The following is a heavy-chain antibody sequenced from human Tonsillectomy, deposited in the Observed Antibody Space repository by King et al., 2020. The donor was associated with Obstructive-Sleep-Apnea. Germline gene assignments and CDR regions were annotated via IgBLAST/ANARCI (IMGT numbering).Heavy chain of an antibody. CDR3: ARGIRDGYKWGAFDI. V-gene: IGHV4-31*03. J-gene: IGHJ3*02. D-gene: IGHD5-24*01. CDR2: IYYSGST. Sequence: QLQESGPGLVKPSQTLSLTCTVSGGSISSGGYYWSWIRQHPGKGLEWIGSIYYSGSTYYNSSLQSRVTISVDTSKNQFYLKLSSVTAADTAVHYCARGIRDGYKWGAFDIWGQGTMVTVSS. CDR1: GGSISSGGYY.